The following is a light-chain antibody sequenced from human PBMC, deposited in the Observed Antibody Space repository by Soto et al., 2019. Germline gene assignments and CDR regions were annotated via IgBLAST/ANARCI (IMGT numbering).Light chain of an antibody. CDR2: QTS. CDR3: HQRQSWTRT. V-gene: IGKV3-11*01. J-gene: IGKJ1*01. Sequence: EIVLTQSPATLSSFPGDRVTLSCRASQYINTRLAWYHHRPGQAPSLLIYQTSIRAAGIPARFSANGTGTEFTRTISEVQPEDFAVYYCHQRQSWTRTFGQGTKVDI. CDR1: QYINTR.